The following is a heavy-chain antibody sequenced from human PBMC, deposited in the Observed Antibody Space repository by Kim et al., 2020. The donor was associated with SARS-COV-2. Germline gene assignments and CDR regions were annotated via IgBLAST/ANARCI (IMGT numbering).Heavy chain of an antibody. CDR1: GLSFSDYY. CDR3: ASRDRTYSFDY. D-gene: IGHD2-21*01. V-gene: IGHV3-11*04. Sequence: GGSLRHSCAASGLSFSDYYMSWIRQAPGKGLEWLSYINSRGSNVYYADSVKGRFTVSRDNAKNSLYLQMSSLRAEDTAVYYCASRDRTYSFDYWGQGTLVTISS. CDR2: INSRGSNV. J-gene: IGHJ4*02.